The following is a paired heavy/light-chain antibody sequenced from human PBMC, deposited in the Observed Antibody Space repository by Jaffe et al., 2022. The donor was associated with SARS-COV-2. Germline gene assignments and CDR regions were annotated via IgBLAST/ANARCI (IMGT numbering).Heavy chain of an antibody. D-gene: IGHD3-3*01. CDR2: INEDGSDK. V-gene: IGHV3-7*01. Sequence: EVQLVESGGGLVQPGGSLRLSCAASGFTFSNYWMTWVRQAPGKGLEWVANINEDGSDKYYVDSVKGRFTISRDNAKNSLYLQMNSLRAEDTAVYYCVRDTYRFFDSWGQGTLVTGSS. J-gene: IGHJ4*02. CDR3: VRDTYRFFDS. CDR1: GFTFSNYW.
Light chain of an antibody. CDR3: QQYNSWPLT. J-gene: IGKJ4*01. V-gene: IGKV3-15*01. CDR2: GAS. CDR1: QSLNSN. Sequence: EIVLTQSPATLSVSPGGRAALSCRASQSLNSNLAWYKQKPGQAPRLLIYGASTRATGTPARFSGSGSGTEFTLTISSLQSEDFALYYCQQYNSWPLTFGGGTKVEIK.